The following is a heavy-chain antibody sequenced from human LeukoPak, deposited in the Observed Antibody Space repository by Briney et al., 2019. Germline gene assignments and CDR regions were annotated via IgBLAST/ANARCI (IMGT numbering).Heavy chain of an antibody. V-gene: IGHV3-21*04. CDR1: GFTFSSYS. CDR2: ISSSSSYI. D-gene: IGHD2-8*01. J-gene: IGHJ4*02. Sequence: GGSLRLSCAASGFTFSSYSMNWVRQAPGKGLEWVSSISSSSSYIYYADSVKGRSTISRDNSKNTLYLQMNSLRAEDTAVYYCAKAGLPPAQSLYGYWGQGTLVTVSS. CDR3: AKAGLPPAQSLYGY.